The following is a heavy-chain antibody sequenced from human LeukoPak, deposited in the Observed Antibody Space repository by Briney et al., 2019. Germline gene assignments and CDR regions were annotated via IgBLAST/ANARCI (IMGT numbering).Heavy chain of an antibody. CDR2: ISYDGSNK. V-gene: IGHV3-30*04. Sequence: GGSLRLSCAASGFTFSSYAMHWVRQAPGKGLEWVAVISYDGSNKYYADSVKGRFTISRDNSKNTLYLQMNSLRAEDTAVYYCAKSVAVAGTGDDYWGQGTLVTVSS. CDR1: GFTFSSYA. J-gene: IGHJ4*02. CDR3: AKSVAVAGTGDDY. D-gene: IGHD6-19*01.